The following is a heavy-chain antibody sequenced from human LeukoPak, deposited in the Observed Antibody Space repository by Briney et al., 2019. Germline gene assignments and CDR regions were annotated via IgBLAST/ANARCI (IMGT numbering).Heavy chain of an antibody. V-gene: IGHV1-69*13. CDR3: ARVSACSGGSCYDNFDY. D-gene: IGHD2-15*01. Sequence: ASVKVSSKASGGTFSSYAISWVRQAPGQGLEWMGGIIPIFGTANYAQKFQGRVTITADESTSTAYMELSSLRSEDTAVYYCARVSACSGGSCYDNFDYWGQGTLVTVSS. J-gene: IGHJ4*02. CDR2: IIPIFGTA. CDR1: GGTFSSYA.